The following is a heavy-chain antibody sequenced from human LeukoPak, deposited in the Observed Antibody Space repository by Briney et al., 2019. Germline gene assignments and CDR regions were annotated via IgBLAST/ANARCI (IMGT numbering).Heavy chain of an antibody. CDR2: ISYDGSNK. Sequence: GRSLRLSCAASGFTFSSYGMHWVRQAPGKGLEWVAVISYDGSNKYYADSVKGRFTISRDNSKNTLYLQMNSLRAEDTAVYYCAEEFDGSGSYYTTCFDYWGQGTLVTVSS. CDR3: AEEFDGSGSYYTTCFDY. D-gene: IGHD3-10*01. CDR1: GFTFSSYG. V-gene: IGHV3-30*18. J-gene: IGHJ4*02.